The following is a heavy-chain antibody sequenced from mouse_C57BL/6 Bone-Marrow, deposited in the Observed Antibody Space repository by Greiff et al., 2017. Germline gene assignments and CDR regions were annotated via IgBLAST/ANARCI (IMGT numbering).Heavy chain of an antibody. J-gene: IGHJ2*01. V-gene: IGHV3-5*01. CDR3: ARESYDGFDY. D-gene: IGHD2-3*01. CDR2: IYYRGTI. Sequence: EVQVVESGPGLVKPSQTVFLTCTVTGISITTGHYRWSWIRQFPGNKLEWIGYIYYRGTITYNPSLTSRTTITRDTPKNQFFLEMNSLTAEDTAKYYCARESYDGFDYWGQGTTLTVSS. CDR1: GISITTGHYR.